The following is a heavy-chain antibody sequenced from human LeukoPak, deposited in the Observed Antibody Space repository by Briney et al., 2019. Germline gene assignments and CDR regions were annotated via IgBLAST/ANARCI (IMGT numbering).Heavy chain of an antibody. Sequence: ASVKVSCKASGYTFTSYDINWVRQATGQGLEWMGWMNPNSGNTGYAQKFQGRVTITRNTSITTAYMELSSLRSAATALYYCSRGAVPAAGDWFDPWGQGTLVSVSS. J-gene: IGHJ5*02. CDR2: MNPNSGNT. CDR3: SRGAVPAAGDWFDP. CDR1: GYTFTSYD. V-gene: IGHV1-8*03. D-gene: IGHD2-2*01.